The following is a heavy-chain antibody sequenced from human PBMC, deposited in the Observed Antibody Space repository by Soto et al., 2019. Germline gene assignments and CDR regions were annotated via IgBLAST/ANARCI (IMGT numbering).Heavy chain of an antibody. CDR2: ISSSSSTI. D-gene: IGHD3-22*01. V-gene: IGHV3-48*02. J-gene: IGHJ4*02. CDR1: GFTFSSYS. Sequence: PGGSLRLSCAASGFTFSSYSMNWVRQAPGKGLEWVSYISSSSSTIYYADSVKGRFTISRDNAKNSLYLQMNSLRDEDTAVYYCARDRYYDSSGYYNTKKFDYWGQGTLVTVSS. CDR3: ARDRYYDSSGYYNTKKFDY.